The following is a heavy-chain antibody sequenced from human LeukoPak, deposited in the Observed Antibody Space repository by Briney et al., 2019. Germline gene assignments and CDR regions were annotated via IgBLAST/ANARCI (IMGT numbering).Heavy chain of an antibody. CDR1: GYTFTSYY. D-gene: IGHD3-22*01. Sequence: ASVTVSCTASGYTFTSYYMHWVRQAPGQGLEWMGIINPSGGYTTYAQKFQGRVTMTRDTSTSTVSMELSSLRSEDTAVYFCARQEDSSGYYYYYWGQGTLVTVSS. CDR3: ARQEDSSGYYYYY. J-gene: IGHJ4*02. V-gene: IGHV1-46*01. CDR2: INPSGGYT.